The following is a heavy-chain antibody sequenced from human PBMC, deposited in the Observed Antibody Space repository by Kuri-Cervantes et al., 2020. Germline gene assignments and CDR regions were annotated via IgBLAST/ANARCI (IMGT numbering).Heavy chain of an antibody. J-gene: IGHJ6*03. CDR3: AREGGGCSSTSCYEYYYYYMDV. CDR1: GFTFSSYA. CDR2: ISYDGSNK. V-gene: IGHV3-30-3*01. D-gene: IGHD2-2*01. Sequence: LSLTCAASGFTFSSYAMHWVRQAPGKGLEWVAVISYDGSNKYYADSVKGRFTISRDNSKNTLYLQMNSLRAEDTAVYYCAREGGGCSSTSCYEYYYYYMDVWGKGTTVTVSS.